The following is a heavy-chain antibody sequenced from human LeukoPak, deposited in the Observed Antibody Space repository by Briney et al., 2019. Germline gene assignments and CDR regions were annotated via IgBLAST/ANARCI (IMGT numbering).Heavy chain of an antibody. J-gene: IGHJ4*02. CDR1: GFTFSSYG. CDR2: IRYDGSNK. Sequence: GGSLRLSCAASGFTFSSYGMHWVRQAPGKGLEGVAFIRYDGSNKYYADSVKGRFTISRDNSKNTLYLQMNSLRAEDTAVYYCAKDLEGAAGPARWGQGTLVTVSS. V-gene: IGHV3-30*02. D-gene: IGHD2-15*01. CDR3: AKDLEGAAGPAR.